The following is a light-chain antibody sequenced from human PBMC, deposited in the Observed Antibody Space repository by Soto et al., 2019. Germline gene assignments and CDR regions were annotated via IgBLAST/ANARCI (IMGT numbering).Light chain of an antibody. J-gene: IGLJ2*01. V-gene: IGLV2-14*01. CDR3: SSYTSSSTLVV. CDR1: SSDVGGYNY. CDR2: DVS. Sequence: QSALTQPASVSGSPGQSITISRTGTSSDVGGYNYVSWYQQHPGKAPKLMIYDVSNRPSGVSNRFSGSKSGNTASLTISGLQPEDQADYYCSSYTSSSTLVVFGGGTKLTVL.